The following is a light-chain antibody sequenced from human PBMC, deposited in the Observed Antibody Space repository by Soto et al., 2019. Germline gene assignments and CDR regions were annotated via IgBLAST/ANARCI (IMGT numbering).Light chain of an antibody. J-gene: IGKJ1*01. V-gene: IGKV3-15*01. CDR1: QGISSN. CDR3: QQYNTWRT. Sequence: EILMTQSPATLSVSPGERATLSARASQGISSNLAWFQQKPGQAPRLLIYGASTRAAGIPARFSGSGSGTEFTLTISSLQSEDFAVYYCQQYNTWRTFGQGTKVEIK. CDR2: GAS.